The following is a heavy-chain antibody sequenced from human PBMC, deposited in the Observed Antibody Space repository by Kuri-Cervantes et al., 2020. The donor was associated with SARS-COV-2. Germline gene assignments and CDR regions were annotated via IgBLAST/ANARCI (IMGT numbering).Heavy chain of an antibody. V-gene: IGHV4-59*05. J-gene: IGHJ4*02. CDR3: AKTLLEWLLGFDY. CDR1: GGSISSYY. CDR2: IYYSGST. D-gene: IGHD3-3*01. Sequence: SETLSLTCTVSGGSISSYYWSWIRQPPGKGLEWIGSIYYSGSTYYNPSLKSRVTISVDTSKNQFSLKLSSVTAADTAVYYCAKTLLEWLLGFDYWGQGTLVTVSS.